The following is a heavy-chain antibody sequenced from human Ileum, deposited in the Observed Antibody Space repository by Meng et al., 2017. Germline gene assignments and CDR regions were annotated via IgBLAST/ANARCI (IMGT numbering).Heavy chain of an antibody. D-gene: IGHD6-25*01. CDR3: ARDHGSLNWFDP. V-gene: IGHV3-11*04. CDR2: VSPTSGSL. J-gene: IGHJ5*02. Sequence: VQVVESGGGLVKAGGSLRLSCAASGFTFSDYYMTWIRQPPGQGLEWLASVSPTSGSLYFADSVKGRFSISRDNAKNSVSLQMTRLRVEDTAVYYCARDHGSLNWFDPWGQGTLVTVSS. CDR1: GFTFSDYY.